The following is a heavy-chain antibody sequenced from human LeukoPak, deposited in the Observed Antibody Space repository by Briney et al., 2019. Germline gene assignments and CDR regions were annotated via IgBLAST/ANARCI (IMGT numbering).Heavy chain of an antibody. J-gene: IGHJ6*02. Sequence: ASVKVSCKASGYTFTRYGVSWVRQAPGQGLEWMGWINPNSGGTNYAQKFQGRVTMTRDTSISTAYMELSRLRSDDTAVYYCARDGSGSYYNGYYYYGMDVWGQGTTVTVSS. CDR3: ARDGSGSYYNGYYYYGMDV. D-gene: IGHD3-10*01. V-gene: IGHV1-2*02. CDR2: INPNSGGT. CDR1: GYTFTRYG.